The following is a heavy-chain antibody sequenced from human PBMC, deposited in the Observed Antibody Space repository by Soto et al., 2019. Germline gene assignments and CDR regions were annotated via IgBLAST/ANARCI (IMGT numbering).Heavy chain of an antibody. CDR3: AKGYSFGFDF. V-gene: IGHV3-23*01. J-gene: IGHJ4*02. Sequence: RFLRLSCAASGLTFSNFAISCVRQAPGKGLELVSATSGSGVSTFYADSVKGRFTISRDNSKNTVSLQMSSLRAEDTAIYYCAKGYSFGFDFWGQGILVTGSS. D-gene: IGHD4-4*01. CDR2: TSGSGVST. CDR1: GLTFSNFA.